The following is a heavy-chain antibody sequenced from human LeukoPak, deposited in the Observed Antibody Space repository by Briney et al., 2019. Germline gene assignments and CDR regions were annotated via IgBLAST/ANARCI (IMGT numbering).Heavy chain of an antibody. CDR2: ISGSGGST. V-gene: IGHV3-23*01. J-gene: IGHJ4*02. D-gene: IGHD3-3*01. CDR1: GFTFSSYA. CDR3: ARNAYYDFWSGYYVGY. Sequence: GGSLRLSCAASGFTFSSYAMSWVRQAPGKGLEWVSAISGSGGSTYYADSVKGRFTISRDNSKNTLYLQMNSLRAEDTAVYYCARNAYYDFWSGYYVGYWGQGTLVTVSS.